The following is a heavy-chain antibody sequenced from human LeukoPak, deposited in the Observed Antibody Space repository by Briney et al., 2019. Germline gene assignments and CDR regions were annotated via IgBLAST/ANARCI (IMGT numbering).Heavy chain of an antibody. CDR1: GYTFTSYY. CDR3: ARDPPYCSSTSCYWKPHVNNDY. CDR2: INPSGGST. Sequence: ASVKVSCKASGYTFTSYYIHWVRQAPGQGLEWMGIINPSGGSTNYAQKFQGRVTMTRDTATSTVYMELSSLRSDDTAVYYCARDPPYCSSTSCYWKPHVNNDYWGQGTLVTVSS. J-gene: IGHJ4*02. V-gene: IGHV1-46*01. D-gene: IGHD2-2*01.